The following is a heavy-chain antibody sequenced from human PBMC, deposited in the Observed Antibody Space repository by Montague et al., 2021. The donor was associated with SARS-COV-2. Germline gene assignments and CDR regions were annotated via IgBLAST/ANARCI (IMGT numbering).Heavy chain of an antibody. Sequence: SETLSLTCTVPGGSISSYYWSWIRQPPGKGLEWIGYIYYSGSTNYNHSLKSRVAISVDTSKNQFSLKLSSVTAADTAVYYCARDSRTDFDWLFPDSGSYYYFMDVWGKGTTVTVSS. V-gene: IGHV4-59*13. CDR3: ARDSRTDFDWLFPDSGSYYYFMDV. CDR1: GGSISSYY. CDR2: IYYSGST. D-gene: IGHD3-9*01. J-gene: IGHJ6*03.